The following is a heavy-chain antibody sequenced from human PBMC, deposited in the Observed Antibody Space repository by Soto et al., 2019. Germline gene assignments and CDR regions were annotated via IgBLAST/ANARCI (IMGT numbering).Heavy chain of an antibody. V-gene: IGHV1-2*02. D-gene: IGHD5-18*01. Sequence: XSVKVSCKTSGYTFTYYYTHWVRQAPGQGLDWMGWMNPKSGGAYFAQKFQGRVTLTRDTSIGTAYIEVNSLTSDDMAVYFCTRENIENSDGLYDAFDIWGQGTTVTVSS. CDR1: GYTFTYYY. CDR3: TRENIENSDGLYDAFDI. J-gene: IGHJ3*02. CDR2: MNPKSGGA.